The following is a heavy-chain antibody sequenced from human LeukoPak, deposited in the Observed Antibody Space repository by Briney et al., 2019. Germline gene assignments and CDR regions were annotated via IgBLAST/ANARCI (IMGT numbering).Heavy chain of an antibody. CDR3: ARGIVGATDQIVVDGAFDI. V-gene: IGHV1-58*02. J-gene: IGHJ3*02. CDR2: IVVGSGNT. D-gene: IGHD1-26*01. Sequence: TSENVSCKASVFSFTISAMQWVRHARGQRLAWRGWIVVGSGNTNYAQKFQERVTITRDMSTSTAYMELSSLRSADTAVYYCARGIVGATDQIVVDGAFDIWGQGTMVTVSS. CDR1: VFSFTISA.